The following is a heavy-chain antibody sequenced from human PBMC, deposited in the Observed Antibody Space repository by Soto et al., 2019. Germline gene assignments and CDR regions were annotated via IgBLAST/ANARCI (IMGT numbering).Heavy chain of an antibody. CDR3: ARVNIFLEWPYYYGMDV. CDR2: IYHSGST. Sequence: KPSETLSLTCAVSGGSISSSNWWSWVRQPPGKGLEWIGEIYHSGSTNYNPSLKSRVTISVDKSKNQFSLKLSSVTAADTAVYYCARVNIFLEWPYYYGMDVWGQGTTVTVSS. V-gene: IGHV4-4*02. J-gene: IGHJ6*02. CDR1: GGSISSSNW. D-gene: IGHD3-3*01.